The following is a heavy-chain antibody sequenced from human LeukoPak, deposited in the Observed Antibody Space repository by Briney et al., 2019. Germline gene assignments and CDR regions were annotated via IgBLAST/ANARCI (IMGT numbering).Heavy chain of an antibody. J-gene: IGHJ5*02. CDR1: GGSFSGLY. Sequence: PSETLSLTCAVYGGSFSGLYWSWIRQPPGKGLEWIGEINQSGSTNYNPSLKSRVTMSVDTSKNQFSLKLSSVTAADTAVYYCAKNYGDSNWFDPWGQGTLVTVSS. V-gene: IGHV4-34*01. CDR3: AKNYGDSNWFDP. D-gene: IGHD4-17*01. CDR2: INQSGST.